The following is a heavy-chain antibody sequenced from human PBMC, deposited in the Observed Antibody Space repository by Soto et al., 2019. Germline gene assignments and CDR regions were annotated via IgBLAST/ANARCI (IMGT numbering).Heavy chain of an antibody. CDR2: IYYSGST. CDR1: GGSISSSSYY. D-gene: IGHD3-3*01. J-gene: IGHJ6*02. Sequence: SLTCTVSGGSISSSSYYWGWISQPPGTGLEWIGRIYYSGSTYYNPSLKRRVTISVDTSKNQFSLKLSSVTAADTAVYYCVSITIFGVVIFPRYYYYGMDVWGQGTTVTVYS. CDR3: VSITIFGVVIFPRYYYYGMDV. V-gene: IGHV4-39*01.